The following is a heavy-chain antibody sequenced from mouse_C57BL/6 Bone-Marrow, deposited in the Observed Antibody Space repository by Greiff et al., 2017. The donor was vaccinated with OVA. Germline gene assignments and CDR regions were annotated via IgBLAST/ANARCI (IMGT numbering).Heavy chain of an antibody. V-gene: IGHV1-61*01. CDR2: IYPSDSET. J-gene: IGHJ3*01. CDR1: GYTFTSYW. D-gene: IGHD3-3*01. CDR3: ARYLGAY. Sequence: QVQLQQPGAELVRPGSSVKLSCKASGYTFTSYWMDWVKQRPGQGLEWIGIIYPSDSETHYNQKFKDKATLTVDKSSSTAYMQLSGLTSEDSAVYYCARYLGAYWGQGTLVTVSA.